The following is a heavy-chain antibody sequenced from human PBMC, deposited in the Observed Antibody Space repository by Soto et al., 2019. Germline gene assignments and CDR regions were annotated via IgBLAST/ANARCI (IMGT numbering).Heavy chain of an antibody. Sequence: SSVKVSCKVSGYTLTELSMHWVRQAPGKGLEWMGGFDPEDGEKIYAQKFQGRVTMTEDTSTDTAYMELSSLRSEDTAVYYCAAAAGTFDFDIWGPGKMVAVSS. CDR1: GYTLTELS. D-gene: IGHD6-13*01. J-gene: IGHJ3*02. CDR2: FDPEDGEK. CDR3: AAAAGTFDFDI. V-gene: IGHV1-24*01.